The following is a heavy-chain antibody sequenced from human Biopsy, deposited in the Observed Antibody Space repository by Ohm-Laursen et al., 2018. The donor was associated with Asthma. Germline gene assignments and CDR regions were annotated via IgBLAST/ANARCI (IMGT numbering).Heavy chain of an antibody. D-gene: IGHD3-9*01. J-gene: IGHJ3*01. CDR2: VNTGNGDT. Sequence: SCKASGYNFISFAIHWVRQAPGQRLEWMGWVNTGNGDTKYSQKFQGRVTITRGTSASTAYMELRSLRSEDTATYYCARTYYDFLTGQVKDVFGVWGQGTMVTVSS. CDR1: GYNFISFA. CDR3: ARTYYDFLTGQVKDVFGV. V-gene: IGHV1-3*04.